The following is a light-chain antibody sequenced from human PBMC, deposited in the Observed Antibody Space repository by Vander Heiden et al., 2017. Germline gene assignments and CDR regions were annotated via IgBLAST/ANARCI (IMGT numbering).Light chain of an antibody. J-gene: IGKJ2*01. V-gene: IGKV3-20*01. CDR2: GAS. CDR1: QSISSSY. CDR3: QQYGSSPLMYT. Sequence: DIVLTQSPGTLSLSPGERATLSCRASQSISSSYLAWYQQKPGQAPRLLIYGASRRATGIPDRFSGSGSETDFTLTISRLEPEDFAVYYCQQYGSSPLMYTFGQGTKLEIK.